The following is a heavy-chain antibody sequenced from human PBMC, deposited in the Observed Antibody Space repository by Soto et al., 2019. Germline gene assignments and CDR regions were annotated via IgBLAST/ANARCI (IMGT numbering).Heavy chain of an antibody. J-gene: IGHJ6*02. Sequence: SVKVSCKASGGTFSSYAISWVRQAPGQGLEWMGGIIPIFGTANYAQKFQGRVAITADESTSTAYMELSSLRSEDTAVYYCARGTDCSSTSCSTPYYYYYGMDVWGQGTTVTVSS. CDR1: GGTFSSYA. V-gene: IGHV1-69*13. D-gene: IGHD2-2*01. CDR2: IIPIFGTA. CDR3: ARGTDCSSTSCSTPYYYYYGMDV.